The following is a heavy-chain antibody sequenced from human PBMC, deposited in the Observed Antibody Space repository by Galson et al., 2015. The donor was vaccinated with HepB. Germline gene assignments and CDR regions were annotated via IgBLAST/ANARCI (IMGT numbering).Heavy chain of an antibody. CDR2: ISGSGGRT. J-gene: IGHJ6*02. CDR3: AKGLWFGDLGSLSYGMDV. V-gene: IGHV3-23*01. D-gene: IGHD3-10*01. CDR1: GFTFSSYA. Sequence: SLRLSCAASGFTFSSYAMNWVRQTPGKGLEWVSAISGSGGRTYYTDSVKGRFTISRDNSKHTLYLQMNSLRAEDTAVYYCAKGLWFGDLGSLSYGMDVWGQGTTVTVSS.